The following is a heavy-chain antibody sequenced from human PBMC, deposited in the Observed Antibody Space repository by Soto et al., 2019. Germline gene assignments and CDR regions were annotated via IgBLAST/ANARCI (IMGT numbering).Heavy chain of an antibody. CDR1: GGSISSGGYY. D-gene: IGHD6-6*01. J-gene: IGHJ6*02. V-gene: IGHV4-31*03. CDR2: NYYSGIT. Sequence: SETLSLTCTVSGGSISSGGYYWTWIRQHPGEGLEWIGYNYYSGITYYNPSLKSRVTISLDTSKNQFSLKLSSVTAADTAVYYCARGSSIAGLYYGMDVWGQGTTVTVSS. CDR3: ARGSSIAGLYYGMDV.